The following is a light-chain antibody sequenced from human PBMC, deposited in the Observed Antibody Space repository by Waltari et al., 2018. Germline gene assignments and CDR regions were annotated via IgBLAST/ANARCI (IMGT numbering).Light chain of an antibody. CDR1: RSLLNSNGYTY. CDR3: MQPLETPWT. J-gene: IGKJ1*01. CDR2: SGS. V-gene: IGKV2-28*01. Sequence: EIVLPQSPLSLPVIPGEPASISCTSSRSLLNSNGYTYLDWYVQKPGQSPHLLIYSGSNRASGVPDRFTGSGSGTDFTLKISRVEAEDVGVYYCMQPLETPWTFGQGTKVEMK.